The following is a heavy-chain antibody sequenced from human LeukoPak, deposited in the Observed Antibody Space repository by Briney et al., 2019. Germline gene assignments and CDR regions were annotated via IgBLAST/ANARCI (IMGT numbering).Heavy chain of an antibody. CDR3: ASYGPITIFGVALDYYFDY. Sequence: SETLSLTCTVSGGSISSSSYYWGWIRQPPRKGLEWIGSIYYSGSTYYNPSLKSRVTISVDTSKNQFSLKLSSVTAADTAVYYCASYGPITIFGVALDYYFDYWGQGTLVTVSS. V-gene: IGHV4-39*01. CDR2: IYYSGST. CDR1: GGSISSSSYY. D-gene: IGHD3-3*01. J-gene: IGHJ4*02.